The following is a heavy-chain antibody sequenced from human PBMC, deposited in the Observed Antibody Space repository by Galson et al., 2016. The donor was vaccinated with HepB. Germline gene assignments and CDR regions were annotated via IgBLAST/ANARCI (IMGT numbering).Heavy chain of an antibody. CDR3: ARMRGDYDY. Sequence: SLRLSCAASGFTFSDYYMTWIRQAPGKGLELVSYTSSSSSDTNYADSVKGRFTISRDNAKSSLYLQMNSLRAEDTAVYYCARMRGDYDYWGQGTLVTVSS. J-gene: IGHJ4*02. CDR1: GFTFSDYY. D-gene: IGHD3-10*01. V-gene: IGHV3-11*03. CDR2: TSSSSSDT.